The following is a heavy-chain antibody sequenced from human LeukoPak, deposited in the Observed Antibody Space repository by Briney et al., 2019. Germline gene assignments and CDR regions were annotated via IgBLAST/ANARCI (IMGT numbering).Heavy chain of an antibody. J-gene: IGHJ6*03. CDR2: IHYTGTT. CDR3: ARAGRIPRYYYYYMDV. Sequence: SETLSLTCTVSGGSISPYYWSWIRQSAGKGLQWIGRIHYTGTTVYYPSLKSRLTMSVDTSKNQFSLKLSSVTAADTAVYYCARAGRIPRYYYYYMDVWGKGTTVTVSS. V-gene: IGHV4-4*07. D-gene: IGHD3-10*01. CDR1: GGSISPYY.